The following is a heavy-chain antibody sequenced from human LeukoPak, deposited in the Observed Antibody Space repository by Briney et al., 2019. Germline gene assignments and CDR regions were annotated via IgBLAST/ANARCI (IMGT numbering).Heavy chain of an antibody. V-gene: IGHV3-74*01. CDR2: IKTDGTYT. CDR3: VADLGDYADF. Sequence: GGSLRLFCAASGFTFSRYWMHWVRQAPGEGLVWVSRIKTDGTYTSNADSVKGRFTISRDNAKSTLYLHMKSLRVEDTAVYYCVADLGDYADFWGQGTLVTVSS. J-gene: IGHJ4*02. CDR1: GFTFSRYW.